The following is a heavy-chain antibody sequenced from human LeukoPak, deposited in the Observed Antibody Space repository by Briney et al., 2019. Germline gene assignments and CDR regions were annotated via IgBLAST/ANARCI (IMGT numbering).Heavy chain of an antibody. D-gene: IGHD3-3*01. CDR1: GFTFSSYA. Sequence: GGSLRLSCAASGFTFSSYAMSWVRQAPGKGLEWVSAISGSGGSTYYADSVKGRFTISRDNSKNTLYLQMNSLRAEDTAVYYCAKDHRRATYYDFWSGYSFDYWGEGTLVTVSS. CDR2: ISGSGGST. CDR3: AKDHRRATYYDFWSGYSFDY. V-gene: IGHV3-23*01. J-gene: IGHJ4*02.